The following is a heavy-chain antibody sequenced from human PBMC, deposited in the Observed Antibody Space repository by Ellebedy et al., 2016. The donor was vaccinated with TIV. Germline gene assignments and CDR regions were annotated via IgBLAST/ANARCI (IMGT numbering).Heavy chain of an antibody. Sequence: PGGSLRLSCAASGFTFSDYWMNWVRQAPGKGLEWVSSISSSSSYIYYADSVKGRFTISRDNAKNSLYLQMNSLRAEDTAVYYCARTRWESVVVPAAHPIDYWGQGTLVTVSS. CDR1: GFTFSDYW. CDR2: ISSSSSYI. D-gene: IGHD2-2*01. CDR3: ARTRWESVVVPAAHPIDY. V-gene: IGHV3-21*01. J-gene: IGHJ4*02.